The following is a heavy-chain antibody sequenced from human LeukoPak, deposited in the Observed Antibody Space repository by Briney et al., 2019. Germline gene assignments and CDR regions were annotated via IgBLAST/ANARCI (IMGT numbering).Heavy chain of an antibody. CDR3: ARYSSSWFFDY. D-gene: IGHD6-13*01. CDR1: GCSISSYY. CDR2: IYYSGST. J-gene: IGHJ4*02. V-gene: IGHV4-59*01. Sequence: SETLSLTCTVSGCSISSYYWSWIRQPPGKGLEWIGYIYYSGSTNYNPSLKSRVTISVDTSKNQFSLKASSVTAADTAVYYCARYSSSWFFDYWGQGTLVTVSS.